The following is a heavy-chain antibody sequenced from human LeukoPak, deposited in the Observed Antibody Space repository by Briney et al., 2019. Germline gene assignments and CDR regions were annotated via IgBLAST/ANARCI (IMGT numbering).Heavy chain of an antibody. J-gene: IGHJ4*02. V-gene: IGHV4-39*07. CDR1: GDSISSSTYY. CDR3: ARSWSGSRSGGQKFDY. D-gene: IGHD1-26*01. Sequence: SETLSLTCTVSGDSISSSTYYWGWIRQPPGKGLEWIGSMYYSGSTYYNPSLKSRVTISVDTSKNQFSLKLSSVTAADTAVYYCARSWSGSRSGGQKFDYWGQGTLVTVSS. CDR2: MYYSGST.